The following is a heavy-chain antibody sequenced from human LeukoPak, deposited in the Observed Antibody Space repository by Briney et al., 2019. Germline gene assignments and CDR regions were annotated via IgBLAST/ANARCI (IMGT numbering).Heavy chain of an antibody. V-gene: IGHV1-18*01. CDR3: ARDRGIAARASRLRGWFDP. J-gene: IGHJ5*02. CDR1: GYTFTSYG. Sequence: ASVEVSCKASGYTFTSYGISWVRHAPGQGLEWMGWISAYNGNTNYAQKLQGRVTITTDTSTSTAYMELRSLRSDDTAVYYCARDRGIAARASRLRGWFDPWGQGTLVTVSS. D-gene: IGHD6-6*01. CDR2: ISAYNGNT.